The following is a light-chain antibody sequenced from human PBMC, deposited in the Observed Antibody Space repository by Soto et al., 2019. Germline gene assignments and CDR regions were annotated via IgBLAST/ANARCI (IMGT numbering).Light chain of an antibody. J-gene: IGLJ1*01. Sequence: QSALTQPASVSGSPGQSITISCIGSSNDIGAYEHVSWYQQYPDTAPKLIIYEAFKRPSGVSNRFSGSKSGNTASLTISGLQADDEADYYCSSYVNRNTRVFGTGTKLTVL. CDR1: SNDIGAYEH. V-gene: IGLV2-14*01. CDR2: EAF. CDR3: SSYVNRNTRV.